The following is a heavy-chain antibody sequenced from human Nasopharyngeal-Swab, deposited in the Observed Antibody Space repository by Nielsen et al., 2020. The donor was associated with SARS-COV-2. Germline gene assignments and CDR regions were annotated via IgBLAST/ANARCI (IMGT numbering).Heavy chain of an antibody. CDR1: GFTFSSYS. Sequence: GVSLKISCAASGFTFSSYSMNWVRQAPGKGLEWVSSISSSSSYIYYADSVKGRFTISRDNAKNSLYLQMNSLRAEDTAVYYCARARRGVDYYMDVWGKGTTVTVSS. D-gene: IGHD3-10*01. CDR2: ISSSSSYI. V-gene: IGHV3-21*01. CDR3: ARARRGVDYYMDV. J-gene: IGHJ6*03.